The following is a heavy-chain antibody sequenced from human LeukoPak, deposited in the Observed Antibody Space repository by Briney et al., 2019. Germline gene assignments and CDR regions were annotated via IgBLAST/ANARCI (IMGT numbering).Heavy chain of an antibody. Sequence: GSLRLSCAASEFTFSIYAMSWVRQAPGKGLEWVSSISASGGSTYYADSVQGRFTISRDNSKNTLFLQMDGLRPDDTAVYYCAKDLTSYSSSFDYWGQGTLVTVSS. J-gene: IGHJ4*02. D-gene: IGHD6-6*01. V-gene: IGHV3-23*01. CDR1: EFTFSIYA. CDR3: AKDLTSYSSSFDY. CDR2: ISASGGST.